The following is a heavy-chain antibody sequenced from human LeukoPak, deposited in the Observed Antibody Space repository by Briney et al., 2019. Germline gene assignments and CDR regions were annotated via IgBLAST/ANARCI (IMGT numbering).Heavy chain of an antibody. Sequence: QTGRSLRLSCAASGFTFSSYAMHWVRQAPGKGLEWVAVISYDGSIKYYADSVKGRFTTSRDNSKNMLYLQMNSLSAEDTAVYYCARGPGYSSGWYVLSVDYWGQGTLVTVSS. V-gene: IGHV3-30-3*01. CDR1: GFTFSSYA. J-gene: IGHJ4*02. CDR3: ARGPGYSSGWYVLSVDY. D-gene: IGHD6-19*01. CDR2: ISYDGSIK.